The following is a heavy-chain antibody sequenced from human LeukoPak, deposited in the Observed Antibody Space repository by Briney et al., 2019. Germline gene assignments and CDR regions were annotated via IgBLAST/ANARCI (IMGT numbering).Heavy chain of an antibody. J-gene: IGHJ5*01. CDR3: AKDSLAAAGWFDS. Sequence: GGSLRLSGAASGFAFDDYGMHWVRQAPGKGLEWVSGILWNSGDMGYADSVQGRFTISRDNAKNSLYLQMNSLRPEDTALYYCAKDSLAAAGWFDSWGQGTLVTVSS. D-gene: IGHD6-13*01. CDR2: ILWNSGDM. V-gene: IGHV3-9*01. CDR1: GFAFDDYG.